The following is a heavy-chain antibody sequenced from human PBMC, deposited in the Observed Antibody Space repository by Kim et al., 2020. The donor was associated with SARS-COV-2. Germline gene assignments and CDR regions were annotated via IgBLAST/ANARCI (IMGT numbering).Heavy chain of an antibody. Sequence: RVTISVDTSKNQFSLKLSSVTAADTAVYYCARGASRRGRLEYSSSFPFDYWGQGTLVTVSS. V-gene: IGHV4-34*01. J-gene: IGHJ4*02. D-gene: IGHD6-6*01. CDR3: ARGASRRGRLEYSSSFPFDY.